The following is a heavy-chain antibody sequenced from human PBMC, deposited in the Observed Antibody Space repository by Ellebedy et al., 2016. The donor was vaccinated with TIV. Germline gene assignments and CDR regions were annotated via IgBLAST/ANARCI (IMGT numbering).Heavy chain of an antibody. CDR2: SNHSGST. Sequence: MPSDTLSLTCAVYGGSFSGYYWSWIRQPPGKGLEWIGESNHSGSTNYNPSLKSRVAISVDTSKNQFSLKLSSVTAADTAVYYCARHELVPAAIGTYWYFDLWGRGTLVTVSS. D-gene: IGHD2-2*01. J-gene: IGHJ2*01. CDR1: GGSFSGYY. CDR3: ARHELVPAAIGTYWYFDL. V-gene: IGHV4-34*01.